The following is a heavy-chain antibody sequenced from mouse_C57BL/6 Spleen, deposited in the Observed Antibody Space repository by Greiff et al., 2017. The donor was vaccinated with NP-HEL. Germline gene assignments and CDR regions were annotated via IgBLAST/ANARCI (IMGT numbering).Heavy chain of an antibody. V-gene: IGHV1-54*01. CDR2: INPGSGGT. J-gene: IGHJ4*01. CDR3: ARLYDGYYYAMDY. CDR1: GYAFTNYL. D-gene: IGHD2-3*01. Sequence: QVQLQQSGAELVRPGTSVKVSCKASGYAFTNYLIAWVKQRPGQGLEWIGVINPGSGGTNYNEKVKGKAKLTADKSSSTAYMQLSSLTSEDSAVYFWARLYDGYYYAMDYWGQGTSVTVSS.